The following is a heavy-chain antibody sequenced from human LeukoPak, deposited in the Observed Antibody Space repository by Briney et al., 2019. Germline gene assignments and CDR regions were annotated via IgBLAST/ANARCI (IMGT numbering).Heavy chain of an antibody. D-gene: IGHD3-16*01. CDR1: GFSVSDYS. Sequence: GGSLRLSCAASGFSVSDYSISWIRQSPGKGPEWISYVMSGRGSTNYADSVKGRFTISRDNAKNTVALQLDGLRADDTAVYFCTRERRGSYYAFESWGQGTLVTVSS. CDR3: TRERRGSYYAFES. V-gene: IGHV3-11*05. J-gene: IGHJ4*02. CDR2: VMSGRGST.